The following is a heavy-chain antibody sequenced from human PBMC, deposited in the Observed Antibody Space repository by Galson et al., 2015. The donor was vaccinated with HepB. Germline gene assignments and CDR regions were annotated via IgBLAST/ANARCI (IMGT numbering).Heavy chain of an antibody. CDR2: IKRDGTEK. CDR1: GFTFRNYW. Sequence: SLRLSCAASGFTFRNYWLNWVRQAPGKGLEWVSNIKRDGTEKFYVDSVKGRFTISRDNAKNSLDLQMNSLRAEDTAVYSCARDFRYCTSTNCPAFYFFDLWGRGTLVTVSS. D-gene: IGHD2-2*01. J-gene: IGHJ2*01. CDR3: ARDFRYCTSTNCPAFYFFDL. V-gene: IGHV3-7*01.